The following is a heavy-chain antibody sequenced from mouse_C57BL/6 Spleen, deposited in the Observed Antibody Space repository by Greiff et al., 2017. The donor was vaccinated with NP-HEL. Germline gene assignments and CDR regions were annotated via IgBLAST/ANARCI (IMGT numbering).Heavy chain of an antibody. D-gene: IGHD2-3*01. CDR3: ARKGIYDGYYYYFDY. Sequence: VKLQESGAELVRPGTSVKVSCKASGYAFTNYLIEWVKQRPGQGLEWIGVINPGSGGTNYNEKFKGKATLTADKSSSTAYMQLSSLTSEDSAVYFCARKGIYDGYYYYFDYWGQGTTLTVSS. CDR2: INPGSGGT. CDR1: GYAFTNYL. V-gene: IGHV1-54*01. J-gene: IGHJ2*01.